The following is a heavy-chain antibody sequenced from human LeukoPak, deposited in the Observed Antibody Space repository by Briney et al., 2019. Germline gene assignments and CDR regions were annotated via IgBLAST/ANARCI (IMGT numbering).Heavy chain of an antibody. CDR1: GFTFGSYV. J-gene: IGHJ4*02. D-gene: IGHD6-19*01. Sequence: PGASLRLSCAASGFTFGSYVMSWVRQAPGKGLEWVSAITGGSDSTYNADSVKGRFTISRDNPKNTLYLQMNTLRAEDTAVYYCAKGSGPSWPYYFDYWGQGTLVTVSS. CDR2: ITGGSDST. V-gene: IGHV3-23*01. CDR3: AKGSGPSWPYYFDY.